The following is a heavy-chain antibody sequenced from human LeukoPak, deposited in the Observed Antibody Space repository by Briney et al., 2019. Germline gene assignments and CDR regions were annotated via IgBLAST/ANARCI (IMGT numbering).Heavy chain of an antibody. J-gene: IGHJ4*02. D-gene: IGHD6-19*01. Sequence: GGSLTLSCAASGFTFSSYLMSWLRQAPGKGLEWVANIKQDGSDKYYVDSVKGRFTISRDSAKNSLYLQMNSLRAEDTAVYYCARDRYSSGWYGGAFDYWGQGTLVTVSS. CDR3: ARDRYSSGWYGGAFDY. CDR2: IKQDGSDK. CDR1: GFTFSSYL. V-gene: IGHV3-7*01.